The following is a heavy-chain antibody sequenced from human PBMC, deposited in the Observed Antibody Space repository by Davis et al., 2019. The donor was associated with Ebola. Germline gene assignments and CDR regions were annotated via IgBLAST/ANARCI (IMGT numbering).Heavy chain of an antibody. CDR2: IYYSGST. CDR3: ASLFNSDCSSTSCYNYYYMDV. CDR1: GGSISSGGYY. Sequence: PSETLSLTCTVSGGSISSGGYYWSWIRQPPGKGLEWIGYIYYSGSTYYNPSLKSRVTISVDTSKNQFSLKLSSVTAADTAVYYCASLFNSDCSSTSCYNYYYMDVWGKGTTVTVSS. J-gene: IGHJ6*03. V-gene: IGHV4-31*03. D-gene: IGHD2-2*02.